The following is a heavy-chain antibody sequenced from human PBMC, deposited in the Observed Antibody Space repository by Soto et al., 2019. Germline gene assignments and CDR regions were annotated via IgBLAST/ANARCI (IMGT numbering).Heavy chain of an antibody. CDR2: IWYDGSNK. Sequence: PGGSLRLSCAASGFTFSSYGMHWVRQAPGKGLEWVAVIWYDGSNKYYADSVKGRFTISRDNSKNTLYLQMNSLRAEDTAVYYCARGGVPQLREYYYYYMDVWGKGTTVTVSS. CDR3: ARGGVPQLREYYYYYMDV. D-gene: IGHD1-1*01. CDR1: GFTFSSYG. J-gene: IGHJ6*03. V-gene: IGHV3-33*01.